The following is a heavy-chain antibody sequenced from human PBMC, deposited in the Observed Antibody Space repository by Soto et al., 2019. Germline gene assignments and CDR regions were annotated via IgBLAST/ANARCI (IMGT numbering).Heavy chain of an antibody. CDR2: ISGSGNYT. CDR3: AREGINNYNEYYFDS. J-gene: IGHJ4*02. Sequence: LRLSCAASGFTFGSYSMNWVRQAPGKGLEWVSSISGSGNYTHYADFLRGRFTISRDNAKTSLYLQMNSPRAEDTAVYYCAREGINNYNEYYFDSWGQGTVVTVSS. V-gene: IGHV3-21*01. CDR1: GFTFGSYS. D-gene: IGHD4-4*01.